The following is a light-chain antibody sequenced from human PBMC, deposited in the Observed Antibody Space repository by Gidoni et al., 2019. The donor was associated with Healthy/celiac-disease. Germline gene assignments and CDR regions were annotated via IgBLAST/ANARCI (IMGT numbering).Light chain of an antibody. CDR1: QSISSY. V-gene: IGKV1-39*01. Sequence: DPVSITCRASQSISSYLNWYLQKPGKAPKLLIYAASSLQSGVPSRFSGSGSGTDFTLTISSLQPEDFATYNCQQSYSTPPITFGQGTRLEIK. CDR3: QQSYSTPPIT. J-gene: IGKJ5*01. CDR2: AAS.